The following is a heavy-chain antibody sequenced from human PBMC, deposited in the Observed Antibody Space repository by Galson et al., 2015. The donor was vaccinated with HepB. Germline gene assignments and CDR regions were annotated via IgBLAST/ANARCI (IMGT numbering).Heavy chain of an antibody. CDR3: ARGGRVAAFAQY. CDR2: ISGSGGST. CDR1: GFTFSSYA. V-gene: IGHV3-23*01. Sequence: SLRLSCAASGFTFSSYAMSWVRQAPGKGLEWVSAISGSGGSTYYADSVRGRFTISRDNSKNTLYLQMNSLRAEDTAVYYCARGGRVAAFAQYWGQGTLVTVSS. D-gene: IGHD2-15*01. J-gene: IGHJ4*02.